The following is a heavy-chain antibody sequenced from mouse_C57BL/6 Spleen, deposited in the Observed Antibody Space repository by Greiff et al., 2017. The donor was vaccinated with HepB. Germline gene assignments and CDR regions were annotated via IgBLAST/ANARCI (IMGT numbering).Heavy chain of an antibody. CDR3: ARLRDYYAMDY. CDR1: GYAFSSYW. CDR2: IYPGDGDT. V-gene: IGHV1-80*01. Sequence: QVQLKQSGAELVKPGASVKISCKASGYAFSSYWMNWVKQRPGKGLEWIGQIYPGDGDTNYNGKFKGKATLTADKSSSTAYMQLSSLTSEDSAVYFCARLRDYYAMDYWGQGTSVTVSS. J-gene: IGHJ4*01.